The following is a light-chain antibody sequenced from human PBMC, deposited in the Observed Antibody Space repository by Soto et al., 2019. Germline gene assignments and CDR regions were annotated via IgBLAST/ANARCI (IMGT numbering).Light chain of an antibody. Sequence: EMLLTQSPATLSVSPGETATLSCRASQNVCSDLAWYQQKPAQAPRLLVYGATTRATDAPAKFRGRGSGTEFSLTISSLQSEDSATYYCQQYRSWPRTFGQGSKVEI. CDR3: QQYRSWPRT. J-gene: IGKJ1*01. V-gene: IGKV3-15*01. CDR1: QNVCSD. CDR2: GAT.